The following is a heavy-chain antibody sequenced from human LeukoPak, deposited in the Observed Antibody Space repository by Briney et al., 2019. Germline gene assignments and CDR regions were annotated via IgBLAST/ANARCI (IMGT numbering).Heavy chain of an antibody. Sequence: PGGSLRLSCTASTFTFSSYSMNWVRQAPGKGLEWVSSISSGSTYIYYADLVKGRFTISRDNAKNSLDLQMNSLRAEDTAVYYCARDTLGEGEDANYAVYYFDYWGQGTPVTVSS. D-gene: IGHD4/OR15-4a*01. V-gene: IGHV3-21*01. CDR1: TFTFSSYS. CDR3: ARDTLGEGEDANYAVYYFDY. J-gene: IGHJ4*02. CDR2: ISSGSTYI.